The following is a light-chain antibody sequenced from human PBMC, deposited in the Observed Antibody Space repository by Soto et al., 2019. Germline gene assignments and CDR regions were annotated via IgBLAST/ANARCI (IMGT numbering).Light chain of an antibody. Sequence: QSVLTQPPSASGTPGQRVTISCSGSTSNIGSNSVSWYRHLPGTTPKLLMYYNDQRPSGVPDRFSGSKSGTSASLAISGLQSEDEADYYCAAWDDRLRGLVLGGGTKLTVL. J-gene: IGLJ3*02. CDR2: YND. V-gene: IGLV1-44*01. CDR3: AAWDDRLRGLV. CDR1: TSNIGSNS.